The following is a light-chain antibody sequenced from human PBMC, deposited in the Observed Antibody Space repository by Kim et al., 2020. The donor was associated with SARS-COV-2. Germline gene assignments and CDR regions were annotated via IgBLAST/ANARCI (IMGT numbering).Light chain of an antibody. J-gene: IGKJ4*01. CDR1: HDIGNR. CDR3: LQHDNFPIT. V-gene: IGKV1-6*01. CDR2: SAS. Sequence: AIQLAQSPSSLSATVGDSITFTCRASHDIGNRLAWFQQKPGQAPRLLVYSASSLQTGVPPRFRASGSGTGFTLTVSSLQAEDFATYFCLQHDNFPITFGGGTKLEIK.